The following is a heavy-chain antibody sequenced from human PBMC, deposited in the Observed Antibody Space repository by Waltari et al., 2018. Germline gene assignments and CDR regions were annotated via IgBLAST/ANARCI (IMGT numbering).Heavy chain of an antibody. D-gene: IGHD1-7*01. CDR3: ARGGISGNNWNYVNGFDI. CDR1: GGSISTYY. V-gene: IGHV4-4*09. CDR2: IYTHESN. Sequence: QVQLQESGPGLVKPSETLSLTCTVSGGSISTYYWNWLRQPPGKGLEWIGYIYTHESNNYNPSLKSRVTISLDTSKNQFSLRLTSVTAADTAVYYCARGGISGNNWNYVNGFDIWGQGTMVTVSS. J-gene: IGHJ3*02.